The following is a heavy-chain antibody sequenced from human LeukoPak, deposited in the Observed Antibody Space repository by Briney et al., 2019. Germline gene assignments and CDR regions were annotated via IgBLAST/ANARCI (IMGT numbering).Heavy chain of an antibody. D-gene: IGHD3-3*01. CDR2: IKQDGSEK. V-gene: IGHV3-7*01. Sequence: GGSLRLSCAASGFTFSSYAMSWVRQAPGKGLEWVANIKQDGSEKYYVDSVKGRFTISRDNAKNSLYLQMNSLRAEDTAVYYCARVTIFYLQDIWGQGTMVTVSS. CDR1: GFTFSSYA. CDR3: ARVTIFYLQDI. J-gene: IGHJ3*02.